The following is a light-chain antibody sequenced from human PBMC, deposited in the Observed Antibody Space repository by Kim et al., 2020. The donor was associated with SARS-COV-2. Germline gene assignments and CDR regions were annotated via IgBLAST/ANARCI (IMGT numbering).Light chain of an antibody. CDR3: QAWDSSAYWV. J-gene: IGLJ3*02. Sequence: SYELTQPPSVSVSPGQTASISCSADKLGDRYVCWYQQKSGQSPVLLLYQDNKRPSGIPERFSGSNSGNTATLTISGTQAMDEADYFCQAWDSSAYWVFGGGNK. CDR2: QDN. CDR1: KLGDRY. V-gene: IGLV3-1*01.